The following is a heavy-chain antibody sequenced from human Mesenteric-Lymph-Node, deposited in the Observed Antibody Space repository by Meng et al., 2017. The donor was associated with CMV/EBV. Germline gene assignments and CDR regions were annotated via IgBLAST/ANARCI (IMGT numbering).Heavy chain of an antibody. CDR2: IYWNEDK. Sequence: GFHLSTSGVDVGWLRQPPGKALEWLALIYWNEDKRYSPSLKTRLTITKDTSKNQVVLTMTKMDPVDTATYYCTHTRYSGSFYGWFDPWGQGTLVTVSS. D-gene: IGHD1-26*01. CDR1: GFHLSTSGVD. CDR3: THTRYSGSFYGWFDP. V-gene: IGHV2-5*01. J-gene: IGHJ5*02.